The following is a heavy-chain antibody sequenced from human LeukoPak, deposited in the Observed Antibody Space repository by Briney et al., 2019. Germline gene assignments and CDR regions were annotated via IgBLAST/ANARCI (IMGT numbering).Heavy chain of an antibody. CDR3: ARGRQGYGDYFY. Sequence: GGSLRLSCAASGFTVSNNYMSWVRQAPGKGLEWVSVIYTGGSTDYADSVKGRFTISRDNSKNTLYLQMNSLRAEDTAMYYCARGRQGYGDYFYWAQGTLVTVSS. D-gene: IGHD4-17*01. J-gene: IGHJ4*02. CDR1: GFTVSNNY. CDR2: IYTGGST. V-gene: IGHV3-53*01.